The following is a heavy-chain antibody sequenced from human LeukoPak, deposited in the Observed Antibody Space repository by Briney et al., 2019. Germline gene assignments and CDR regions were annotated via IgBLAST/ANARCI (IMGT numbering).Heavy chain of an antibody. J-gene: IGHJ4*02. CDR3: ASRSVAGTLSYFDY. CDR1: GFTFSSYA. CDR2: ISYDGSNK. D-gene: IGHD6-19*01. Sequence: GGSLRLCWAASGFTFSSYAMHWVRQAPGKGLERVAVISYDGSNKYYADSVKGRFTISRDNSKNTLYLQMNSLRAEDTAVYYCASRSVAGTLSYFDYWGQGTLVTVSS. V-gene: IGHV3-30-3*01.